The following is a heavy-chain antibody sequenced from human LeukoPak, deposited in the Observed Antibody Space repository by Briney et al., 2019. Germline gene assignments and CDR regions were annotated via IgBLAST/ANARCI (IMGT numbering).Heavy chain of an antibody. CDR3: ARRGIAALDY. CDR2: INHSGST. V-gene: IGHV4-34*01. D-gene: IGHD6-6*01. CDR1: GGSFSGYY. Sequence: PSETLSLTCAVYGGSFSGYYWSWIRQPPGKELGWIGEINHSGSTNYNPSLKSRVTISVDTSKNQFSLKLSSVTAADTAVYYCARRGIAALDYWGQGTLVTVSS. J-gene: IGHJ4*02.